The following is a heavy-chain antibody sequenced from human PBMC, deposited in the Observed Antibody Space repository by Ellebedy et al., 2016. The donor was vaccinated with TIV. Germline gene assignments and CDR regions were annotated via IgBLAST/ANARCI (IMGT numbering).Heavy chain of an antibody. Sequence: PGGSLRLSCTTSGFTFGAYSMSWFRQAPGKGLEWVGLIRNEVDGGTTEYAASMKGRFTISRDDSKSIAYLHMNSLKTEDTAVYYCSRESSGWSRDYWGQGTLVTVSS. CDR3: SRESSGWSRDY. CDR1: GFTFGAYS. J-gene: IGHJ4*02. D-gene: IGHD6-19*01. V-gene: IGHV3-49*03. CDR2: IRNEVDGGTT.